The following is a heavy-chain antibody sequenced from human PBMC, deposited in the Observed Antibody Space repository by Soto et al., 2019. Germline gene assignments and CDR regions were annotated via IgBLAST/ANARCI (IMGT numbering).Heavy chain of an antibody. Sequence: EVQLLESGGGLVQPGGSLRLSCAASGFTFSRTAMSWVRQAPGKGLEWVSDISGSGGTTKYADSVKGRFTISRDNSKNTLYLQMNSLRAEDTAVYYCAKESDYPGWFDTWGQGNLVTVSS. CDR1: GFTFSRTA. CDR2: ISGSGGTT. CDR3: AKESDYPGWFDT. J-gene: IGHJ5*02. V-gene: IGHV3-23*01. D-gene: IGHD4-17*01.